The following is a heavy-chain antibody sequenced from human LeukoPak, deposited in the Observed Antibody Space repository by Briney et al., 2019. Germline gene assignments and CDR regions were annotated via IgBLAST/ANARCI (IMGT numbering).Heavy chain of an antibody. Sequence: GASVKVSCKASGYTFTSYGISWVRQAPGQGLEWMGWISAYNSNTNYAQKLQGRVTMTTDTSTSTAYMELRSLRSDDTAVYYCAREVGDYVWGSYRHGGVLDPWGQGTLVTVSS. CDR1: GYTFTSYG. V-gene: IGHV1-18*04. CDR3: AREVGDYVWGSYRHGGVLDP. CDR2: ISAYNSNT. J-gene: IGHJ5*02. D-gene: IGHD3-16*02.